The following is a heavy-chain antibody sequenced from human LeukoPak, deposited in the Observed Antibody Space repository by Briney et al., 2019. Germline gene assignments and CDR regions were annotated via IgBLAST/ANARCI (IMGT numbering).Heavy chain of an antibody. CDR3: ARRPSGSGWFGY. CDR2: INHSGST. Sequence: PSETLSLTCAVYGGSFSGYYWSWIRQPPGKGLEWIGEINHSGSTNYNPSLKSRVTISVDTSKNQFSLKLSSVTAADTAVYYCARRPSGSGWFGYWGQGTLVTVSS. CDR1: GGSFSGYY. J-gene: IGHJ5*01. V-gene: IGHV4-34*01. D-gene: IGHD3-10*01.